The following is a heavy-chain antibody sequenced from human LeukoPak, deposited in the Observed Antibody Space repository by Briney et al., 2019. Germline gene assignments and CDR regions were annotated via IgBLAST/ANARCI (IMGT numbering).Heavy chain of an antibody. Sequence: SVTVSCTVSGGIFVSYAINWVRQAPGQGLAWLGRIIPIFDTPNYAQTFQGRVTISADKSTRTVYMELTSLRSEDTALYYCAKGSRLREAGSYRFWGQGTLVTVSS. CDR1: GGIFVSYA. CDR3: AKGSRLREAGSYRF. D-gene: IGHD3-16*02. CDR2: IIPIFDTP. J-gene: IGHJ4*02. V-gene: IGHV1-69*06.